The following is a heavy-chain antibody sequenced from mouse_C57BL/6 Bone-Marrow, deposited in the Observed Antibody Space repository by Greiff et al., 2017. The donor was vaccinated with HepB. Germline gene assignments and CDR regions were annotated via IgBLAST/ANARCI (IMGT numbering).Heavy chain of an antibody. CDR2: ISSGSSTI. Sequence: VQLQQSGGGLVKPGGSLKLSCAASGFTFSDYGMHWVRQAPEKGLEWVAYISSGSSTIYYADTVKGRFTISRDNAKNTLFLQMTSLRSEDTAMYYCARDYYGSSYPRGQGTLVTVSA. CDR3: ARDYYGSSYP. CDR1: GFTFSDYG. V-gene: IGHV5-17*01. J-gene: IGHJ3*01. D-gene: IGHD1-1*01.